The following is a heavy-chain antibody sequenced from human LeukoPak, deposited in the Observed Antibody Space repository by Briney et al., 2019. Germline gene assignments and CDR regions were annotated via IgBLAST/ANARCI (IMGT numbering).Heavy chain of an antibody. D-gene: IGHD3-10*01. V-gene: IGHV4-39*07. J-gene: IGHJ2*01. CDR1: GGSISSSNYY. CDR2: IYYSGST. Sequence: PSETLSLTCTVSGGSISSSNYYWGWIRQPPGKGLEWIGSIYYSGSTYYNPSLKSRVTISVDTSKNQFSLKLSSVTAADTAVYYCARGPFYGSGPSYWYFDLWGRGTLVTVSS. CDR3: ARGPFYGSGPSYWYFDL.